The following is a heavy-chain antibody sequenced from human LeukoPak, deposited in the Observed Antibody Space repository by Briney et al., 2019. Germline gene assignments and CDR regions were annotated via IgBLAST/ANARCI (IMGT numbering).Heavy chain of an antibody. CDR3: ARVGMAAADI. CDR2: ISSTGSTM. CDR1: GFTFSTYE. J-gene: IGHJ4*02. D-gene: IGHD2-15*01. Sequence: GGSLRLSCAASGFTFSTYEMNWVRQAPGKGLEWVSYISSTGSTMNYADSVKGRFTISGDNAKNSLYLQMNSLRADDTAVYYCARVGMAAADIWGQGTLVTVSS. V-gene: IGHV3-48*03.